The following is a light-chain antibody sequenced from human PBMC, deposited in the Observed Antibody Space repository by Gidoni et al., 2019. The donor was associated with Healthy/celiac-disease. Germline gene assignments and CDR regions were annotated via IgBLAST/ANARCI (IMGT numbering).Light chain of an antibody. CDR3: QQYDNLPPLT. V-gene: IGKV1-33*01. J-gene: IGKJ4*01. CDR1: QDSSNY. Sequence: DIQMTQSPSSLSASVGDRVTITCQASQDSSNYLNWYQQKPGKAPKLMIYDASNLETGVPSRFSGSGSGTDFTFTISSLQHEDIATYYCQQYDNLPPLTFGGGTKVEIK. CDR2: DAS.